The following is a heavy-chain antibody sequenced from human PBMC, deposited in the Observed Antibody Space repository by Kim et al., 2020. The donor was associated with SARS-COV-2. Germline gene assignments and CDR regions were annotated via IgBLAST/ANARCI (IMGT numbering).Heavy chain of an antibody. D-gene: IGHD2-2*01. V-gene: IGHV3-7*01. CDR3: ARVLGRYCSSTSCYFDY. CDR1: GFTFSSYW. Sequence: GGSLRLSCAASGFTFSSYWMSWVRQAPGKGLEWVANIKQDGSEKYYVDSVKGRFTISRDNAKNSLYLQMNSLRAEDTAVYYCARVLGRYCSSTSCYFDYWGQGTLVTVSS. CDR2: IKQDGSEK. J-gene: IGHJ4*02.